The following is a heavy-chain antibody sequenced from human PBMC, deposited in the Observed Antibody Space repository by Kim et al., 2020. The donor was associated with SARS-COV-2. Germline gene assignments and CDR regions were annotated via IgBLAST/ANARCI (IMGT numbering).Heavy chain of an antibody. CDR3: AKAASVATRDYGMDV. V-gene: IGHV3-9*01. J-gene: IGHJ6*02. Sequence: GGSLRHSCAASGFTFDGSAMHWVRQAPGKGLDWVSGISWNSGTIGYADSVKGRFTISRDNAKNSLYLQMNSLRAEDTALYYCAKAASVATRDYGMDVWGQGTTVTVSS. D-gene: IGHD6-6*01. CDR2: ISWNSGTI. CDR1: GFTFDGSA.